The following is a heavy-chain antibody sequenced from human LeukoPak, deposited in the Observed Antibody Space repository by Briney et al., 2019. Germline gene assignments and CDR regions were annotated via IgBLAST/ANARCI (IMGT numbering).Heavy chain of an antibody. CDR1: GFTFTIYA. V-gene: IGHV3-30-3*01. J-gene: IGHJ4*02. Sequence: GGSLRLSCAPSGFTFTIYAMHWVRQAPGKGLEWVAAMSYDGSDTYYADSVKGRFTISRDNSKNTLYLQMNSLRLEDTAFYYCARVVGAFGDYWGQGTLVAVSS. CDR2: MSYDGSDT. D-gene: IGHD1-26*01. CDR3: ARVVGAFGDY.